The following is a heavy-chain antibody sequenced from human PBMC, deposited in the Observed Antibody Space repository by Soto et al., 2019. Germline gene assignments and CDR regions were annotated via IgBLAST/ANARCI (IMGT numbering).Heavy chain of an antibody. J-gene: IGHJ6*02. CDR1: GFAFNIYA. V-gene: IGHV3-23*01. CDR2: ISGSGSST. Sequence: PGGSLRLSCAASGFAFNIYAMSWVRQAPGKGLEWVASISGSGSSTYSADSVKGRFTISRDNSKIMVYLQMNNLRAEDTATYYCAKCDGDYRYYYYGMDVWGQGTTVTVS. D-gene: IGHD4-17*01. CDR3: AKCDGDYRYYYYGMDV.